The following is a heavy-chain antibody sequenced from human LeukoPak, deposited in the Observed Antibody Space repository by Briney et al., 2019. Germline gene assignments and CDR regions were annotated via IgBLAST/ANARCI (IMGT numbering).Heavy chain of an antibody. V-gene: IGHV4-39*02. J-gene: IGHJ4*02. D-gene: IGHD3-9*01. Sequence: SETLSLTCTVSGGSISSSSYYWGWIRQPPGKGLERIGSIYYSGSTYYNPSLKSRVTISVDTSKNQFSLKLSSVTAADTAVYYCAREGYDILTGYTRWGQGTLVTVSS. CDR2: IYYSGST. CDR3: AREGYDILTGYTR. CDR1: GGSISSSSYY.